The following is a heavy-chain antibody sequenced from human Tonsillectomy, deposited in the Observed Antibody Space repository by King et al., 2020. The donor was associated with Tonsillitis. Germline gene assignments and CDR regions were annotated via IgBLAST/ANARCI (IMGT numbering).Heavy chain of an antibody. CDR2: IGGYSGDT. CDR3: ARAGTDFDTFDV. V-gene: IGHV1-18*01. J-gene: IGHJ3*01. CDR1: GYTFSRYG. Sequence: QLVQSGAEVKKPGASVKVSCKASGYTFSRYGISWVRRAPGQGLEWMGWIGGYSGDTNYAQKFQGRVTMIRDTSTSTAYMELRSLRFNDTAVYYCARAGTDFDTFDVWGQGTMVTVPS. D-gene: IGHD1-14*01.